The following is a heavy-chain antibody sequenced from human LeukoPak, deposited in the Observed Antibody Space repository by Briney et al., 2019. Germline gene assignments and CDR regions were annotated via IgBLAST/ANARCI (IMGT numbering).Heavy chain of an antibody. Sequence: SETLSLTCVVYGGSFSGYYWSWIRQPPGKGLEWIGEINHSGSTNYNPSLKSRVTISVDTSKNQFSLKLSSVTAADTAVYYCARDVDTAMVWASWFDPWGQGTLVTVSS. CDR2: INHSGST. CDR1: GGSFSGYY. V-gene: IGHV4-34*01. CDR3: ARDVDTAMVWASWFDP. J-gene: IGHJ5*02. D-gene: IGHD5-18*01.